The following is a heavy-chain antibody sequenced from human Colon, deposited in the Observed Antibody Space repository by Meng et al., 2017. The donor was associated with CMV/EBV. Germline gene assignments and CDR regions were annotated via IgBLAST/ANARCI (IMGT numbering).Heavy chain of an antibody. J-gene: IGHJ4*02. Sequence: SETLSLTCTVSGASITTYFWSWIRQHPEKGLEWIGYIYYSGSTNYNPSLKSRLTILRDTSENQFSLKLTSVTAADTAMYYCARVVIRSGYPYFFDYWGQGALVTVSS. CDR3: ARVVIRSGYPYFFDY. CDR2: IYYSGST. CDR1: GASITTYF. D-gene: IGHD3-3*01. V-gene: IGHV4-59*12.